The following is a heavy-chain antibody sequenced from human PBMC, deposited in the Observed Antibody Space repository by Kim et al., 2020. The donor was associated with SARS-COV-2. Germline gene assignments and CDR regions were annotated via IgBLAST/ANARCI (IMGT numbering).Heavy chain of an antibody. J-gene: IGHJ4*02. CDR2: FNTNTGNP. D-gene: IGHD1-7*01. CDR1: GYTFPNHA. V-gene: IGHV7-4-1*02. Sequence: ASVKVSCKASGYTFPNHAINWVRQAPGQGLEWMGWFNTNTGNPTYAQGFTGRFVFSLDTSVTTAYLQISSLKAEDSAVYYCARATGITGNTNFDYWGQGTLVTVSS. CDR3: ARATGITGNTNFDY.